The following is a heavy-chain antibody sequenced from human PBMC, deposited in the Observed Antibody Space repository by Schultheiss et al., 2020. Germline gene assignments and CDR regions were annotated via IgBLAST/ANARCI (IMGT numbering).Heavy chain of an antibody. CDR2: IYYSGST. Sequence: SETLSLTCTVSGGSISSSSYYWGWIRQPPGKGLEWIGSIYYSGSTYYNPSLKSRVTISVDTSKNQFSLKLSSVTAADTAVYYCVRRLWGDYANAFDIWGKGTMVTVSS. V-gene: IGHV4-39*01. CDR1: GGSISSSSYY. D-gene: IGHD4-17*01. J-gene: IGHJ3*02. CDR3: VRRLWGDYANAFDI.